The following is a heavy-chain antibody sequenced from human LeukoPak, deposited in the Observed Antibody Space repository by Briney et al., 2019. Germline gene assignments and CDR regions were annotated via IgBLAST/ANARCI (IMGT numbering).Heavy chain of an antibody. V-gene: IGHV4-59*11. CDR1: GGSISSHY. Sequence: PSETLSLTCTVSGGSISSHYWSWIRQPPGKGLEWIGYIYYSGSTNYNPSLKSRVTISVDTSKNQFSLKLSSVTAADTAAYYCARAPGYYGSGSYYYFDYWGQGTLVTVSS. J-gene: IGHJ4*02. CDR2: IYYSGST. CDR3: ARAPGYYGSGSYYYFDY. D-gene: IGHD3-10*01.